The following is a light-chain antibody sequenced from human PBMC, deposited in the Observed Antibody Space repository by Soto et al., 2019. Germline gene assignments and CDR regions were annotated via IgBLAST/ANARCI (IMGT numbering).Light chain of an antibody. V-gene: IGKV3-20*01. CDR1: QSVSSSY. J-gene: IGKJ2*01. Sequence: EIVLTQSPGTLSLSPGERATLSCRASQSVSSSYLAWYQQKPGQAPRLLIYGASGRSTGIPDRFSGSGSGKDFTLTISRLEPEDFAVYYCQQYGSSTGYTFGQGTKLEIK. CDR2: GAS. CDR3: QQYGSSTGYT.